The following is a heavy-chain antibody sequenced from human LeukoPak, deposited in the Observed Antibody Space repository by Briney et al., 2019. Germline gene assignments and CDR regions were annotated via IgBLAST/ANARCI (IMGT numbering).Heavy chain of an antibody. V-gene: IGHV3-9*01. CDR3: AKDPGRGGQLLYVNWFDP. D-gene: IGHD2-2*02. Sequence: GRSLRLSCAASGFTFDDYAMHWVRQAPGKGLEWVSGIGWNSGSIGYADSVKGRFTISRDNAKNSLYLQMNSLRAEDTALYYCAKDPGRGGQLLYVNWFDPWGQGTLVTVSS. CDR2: IGWNSGSI. J-gene: IGHJ5*02. CDR1: GFTFDDYA.